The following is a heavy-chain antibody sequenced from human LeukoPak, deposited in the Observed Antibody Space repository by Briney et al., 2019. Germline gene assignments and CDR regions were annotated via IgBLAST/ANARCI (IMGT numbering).Heavy chain of an antibody. Sequence: GGSLRLSCAASGFTFSSYAMSWVRQAPGKGLEWVSAISGSGGSTYYAGSVKGRFTISRDNSKNTLYLQMNSLRAEDTAVYYCAKVVRVLQLWSLDYWGQGTLVTVSS. D-gene: IGHD5-18*01. V-gene: IGHV3-23*01. CDR3: AKVVRVLQLWSLDY. CDR2: ISGSGGST. CDR1: GFTFSSYA. J-gene: IGHJ4*02.